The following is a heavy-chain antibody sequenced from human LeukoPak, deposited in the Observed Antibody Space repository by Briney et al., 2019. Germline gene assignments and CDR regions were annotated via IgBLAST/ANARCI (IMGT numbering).Heavy chain of an antibody. CDR2: ISPDNGNT. CDR3: AIRGVTACLDP. D-gene: IGHD3-10*01. J-gene: IGHJ5*02. Sequence: GASVKVSCKASGYTFTDYALHWVRRAPGQRLEWMGWISPDNGNTRYSQKFQGRVTITRDTSASTAYMELSSLRSEDTAMYYCAIRGVTACLDPWGQGTLVTVSS. CDR1: GYTFTDYA. V-gene: IGHV1-3*01.